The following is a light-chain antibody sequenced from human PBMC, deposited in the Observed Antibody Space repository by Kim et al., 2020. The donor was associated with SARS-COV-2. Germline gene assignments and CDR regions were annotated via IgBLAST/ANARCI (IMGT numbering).Light chain of an antibody. CDR2: GKN. V-gene: IGLV3-19*01. J-gene: IGLJ2*01. CDR3: NSRDSSGNHVV. Sequence: ALGQTVRITCQGDSLRSYYASWYQKKPGQAPVLVIYGKNNRPSGIPDRFSGSSSGNTASLTITGAQAEDEADYSCNSRDSSGNHVVFGGGTQLTVL. CDR1: SLRSYY.